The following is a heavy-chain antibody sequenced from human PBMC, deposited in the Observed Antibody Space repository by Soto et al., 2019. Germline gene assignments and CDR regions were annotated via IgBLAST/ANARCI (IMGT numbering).Heavy chain of an antibody. CDR1: GFTFSYYS. CDR2: INSGSSTI. V-gene: IGHV3-48*02. D-gene: IGHD3-22*01. J-gene: IGHJ4*02. CDR3: VTDLSVGVIKKPFDY. Sequence: EVQLVEAGGGLVQPGGSLRLSCKASGFTFSYYSLNWVRQGPGKGLEWIAHINSGSSTINYADSVRSRFTISRDDAKDTLYQQMNSLRDEDTAIYCCVTDLSVGVIKKPFDYWGQGTLVTVSS.